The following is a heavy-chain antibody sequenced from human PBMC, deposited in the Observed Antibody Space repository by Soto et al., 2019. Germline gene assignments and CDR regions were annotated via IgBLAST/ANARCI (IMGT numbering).Heavy chain of an antibody. Sequence: ASETLSLTCAVSGYSISTGFNWAWIRQPPGKGLEWIGSIYHSGSTYYNLSLKSRVTTSSDASKNQISLKLSSVTAADTALYYCARDWGTGFYRLDSWGQGTLVTVSS. V-gene: IGHV4-38-2*02. CDR1: GYSISTGFN. J-gene: IGHJ4*02. D-gene: IGHD6-19*01. CDR2: IYHSGST. CDR3: ARDWGTGFYRLDS.